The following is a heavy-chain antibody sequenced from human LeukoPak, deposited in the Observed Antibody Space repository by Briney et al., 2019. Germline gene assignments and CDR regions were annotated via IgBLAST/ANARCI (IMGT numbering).Heavy chain of an antibody. CDR1: GFTFSNYA. CDR3: AKDWFDV. J-gene: IGHJ2*01. Sequence: PGGSLRLSCAASGFTFSNYAMIWVRQAPGKGLEWASVINHGGATSYADSVKGRFSISRDNSKNMVYLQMNSLTVEDTAVYYCAKDWFDVCGRGTLVTVSS. V-gene: IGHV3-23*01. CDR2: INHGGAT.